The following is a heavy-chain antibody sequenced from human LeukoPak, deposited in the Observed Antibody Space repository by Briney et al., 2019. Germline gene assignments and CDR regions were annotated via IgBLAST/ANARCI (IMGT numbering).Heavy chain of an antibody. CDR3: ARADSSIAARLSRSSIFNYYYYMDV. V-gene: IGHV3-7*01. D-gene: IGHD6-6*01. Sequence: GGSLRLSCAASGFTFSSYWMSWVRQAPGKGLEWVANTKKDGSEKYYVDSVKGRFTISRDNAKNSLYLQMNSLRAEDTAVYYCARADSSIAARLSRSSIFNYYYYMDVWGKGTTVTVSS. CDR1: GFTFSSYW. J-gene: IGHJ6*03. CDR2: TKKDGSEK.